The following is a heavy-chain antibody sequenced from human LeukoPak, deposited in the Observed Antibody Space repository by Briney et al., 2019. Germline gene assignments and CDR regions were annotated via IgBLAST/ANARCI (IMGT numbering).Heavy chain of an antibody. CDR1: GVTFSSYW. CDR2: INSDGSST. Sequence: PGGSLRLSCAASGVTFSSYWMHWVRQAPGKGLVWVSRINSDGSSTSYADSVKGRFTISRDNAKNTLYLQMNSLRAEDTAVYYCARSYYYGSGSYSYWGQGTLVTVSS. V-gene: IGHV3-74*01. CDR3: ARSYYYGSGSYSY. D-gene: IGHD3-10*01. J-gene: IGHJ4*02.